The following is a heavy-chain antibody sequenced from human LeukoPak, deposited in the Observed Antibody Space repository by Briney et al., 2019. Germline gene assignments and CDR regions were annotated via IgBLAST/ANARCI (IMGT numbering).Heavy chain of an antibody. Sequence: ASVKNSCKASGYTFTSYDINWVRQATGQGLEWMGWMNPNSGKTGYAQKFQGRVTMTRNTSISTAYMELSSLRSEDTAVYYCARDRVSCGGDCYAYWGQGTLVTVSS. CDR2: MNPNSGKT. CDR3: ARDRVSCGGDCYAY. J-gene: IGHJ4*02. D-gene: IGHD2-21*01. CDR1: GYTFTSYD. V-gene: IGHV1-8*01.